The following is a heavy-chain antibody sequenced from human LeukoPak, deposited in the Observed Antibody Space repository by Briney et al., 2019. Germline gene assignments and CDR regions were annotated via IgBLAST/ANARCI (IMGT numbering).Heavy chain of an antibody. CDR1: GGSISSYS. V-gene: IGHV4-4*07. CDR3: ASSPMDYDSSGYY. CDR2: IYTSGST. D-gene: IGHD3-22*01. J-gene: IGHJ4*02. Sequence: SETLSLTCAVSGGSISSYSWSWIRQPAGKGLEWIGRIYTSGSTNYNPSLRSRVTMSLDTSKNQFSLRLTSVTAPDTAVYYCASSPMDYDSSGYYWGQGTLVTVSS.